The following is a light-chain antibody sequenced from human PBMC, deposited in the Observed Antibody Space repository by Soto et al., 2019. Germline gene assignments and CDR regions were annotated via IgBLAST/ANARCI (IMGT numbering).Light chain of an antibody. CDR3: SSFTSSSTQV. CDR2: EVS. CDR1: SSDVGGYDY. J-gene: IGLJ3*02. V-gene: IGLV2-14*01. Sequence: QSVLTQPASVSGSPGQSITISCTGTSSDVGGYDYVSWYQQHPGRAPKLMIFEVSNRPSGISNRFSGSKSGNTASLTISGLRAEDEADYYCSSFTSSSTQVLGGGTKVTVL.